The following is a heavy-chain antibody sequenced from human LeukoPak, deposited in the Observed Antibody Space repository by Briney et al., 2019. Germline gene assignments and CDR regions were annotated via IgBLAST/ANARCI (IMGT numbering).Heavy chain of an antibody. CDR3: ARHSGSGSYIFDY. V-gene: IGHV4-59*08. Sequence: PSETLSLTCTVSGGSISSYYWSWIRQPPGKGLEWIGYIYYSGSTNYNPSLKSRVTISVDTSKNQFSLKQSSVTAADTAVYYCARHSGSGSYIFDYWGQGTLVTVSS. CDR2: IYYSGST. J-gene: IGHJ4*02. D-gene: IGHD3-10*01. CDR1: GGSISSYY.